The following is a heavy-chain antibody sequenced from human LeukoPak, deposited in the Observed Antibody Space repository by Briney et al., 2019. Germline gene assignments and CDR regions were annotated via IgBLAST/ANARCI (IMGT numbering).Heavy chain of an antibody. CDR2: ISGSGSNT. Sequence: GGSLRLSCAASGFTFSSYAMSWVRQAPGKGLEWVSSISGSGSNTYYADSVKGRFTISRDNSKNTLYLQMNSLRAEDTAVYYCARVRGGYYFDYWGQGTLLTVSS. D-gene: IGHD3-10*01. CDR1: GFTFSSYA. CDR3: ARVRGGYYFDY. V-gene: IGHV3-23*01. J-gene: IGHJ4*02.